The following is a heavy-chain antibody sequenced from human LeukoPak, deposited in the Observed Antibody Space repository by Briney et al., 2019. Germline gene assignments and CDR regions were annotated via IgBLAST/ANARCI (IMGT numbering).Heavy chain of an antibody. CDR2: INPNSGGT. D-gene: IGHD3-22*01. CDR1: GYTFTGYY. J-gene: IGHJ4*02. V-gene: IGHV1-2*02. CDR3: ARDFYYDSSGYYGGGGVDY. Sequence: ASVKVSCKASGYTFTGYYMHWVRQAPGQGLEWMGWINPNSGGTNYAQKFQGRVTMTRDTSISTAYMELSRLRSDDTAVYYCARDFYYDSSGYYGGGGVDYWGQGTLVTVSS.